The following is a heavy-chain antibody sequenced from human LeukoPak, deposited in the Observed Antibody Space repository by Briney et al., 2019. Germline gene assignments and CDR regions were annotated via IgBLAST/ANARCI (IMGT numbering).Heavy chain of an antibody. CDR2: IYTSGST. D-gene: IGHD3-10*01. J-gene: IGHJ5*02. Sequence: PSETLSLTCTVSGGSISSYYWSWIRQPAGKGLEWIGRIYTSGSTNYNPSLKSRVTLSVDTSRNQLSLQLTSVTTADTAVYFCVRGPYGASISKWFDPWGQGTQVIVSS. V-gene: IGHV4-4*07. CDR3: VRGPYGASISKWFDP. CDR1: GGSISSYY.